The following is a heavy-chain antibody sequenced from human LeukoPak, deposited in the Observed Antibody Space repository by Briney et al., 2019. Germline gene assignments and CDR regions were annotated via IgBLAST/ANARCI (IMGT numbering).Heavy chain of an antibody. V-gene: IGHV3-23*01. Sequence: GGSLRLSCAAPGFTFSTYAVNWVRQAPGKRLEWVSAIGSSGGTTYYADSVKGRFSTSRDNSKNTLYLRMNSLRAEDTAVYYCAKDRNAWPTNFDSWGQGTLVTVSA. CDR2: IGSSGGTT. J-gene: IGHJ4*02. CDR1: GFTFSTYA. D-gene: IGHD5-24*01. CDR3: AKDRNAWPTNFDS.